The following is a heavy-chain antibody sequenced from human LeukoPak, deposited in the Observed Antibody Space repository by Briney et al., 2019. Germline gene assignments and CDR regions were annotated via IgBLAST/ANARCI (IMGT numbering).Heavy chain of an antibody. V-gene: IGHV1-24*01. J-gene: IGHJ4*02. CDR1: GYTLTELS. D-gene: IGHD2-21*02. CDR3: ATKVTAILASRRYYFDY. Sequence: ASVKVSCKVSGYTLTELSMHWLRQAPGKGLEWMGGFDPEDGETIYAQKFQGRVTMTEDTSTDTAYMELSSLRSEDTAVYYCATKVTAILASRRYYFDYWGQGTLVTVSS. CDR2: FDPEDGET.